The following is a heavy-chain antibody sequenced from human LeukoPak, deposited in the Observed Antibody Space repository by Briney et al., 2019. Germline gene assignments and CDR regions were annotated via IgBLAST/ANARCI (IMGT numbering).Heavy chain of an antibody. D-gene: IGHD4-17*01. V-gene: IGHV1-24*01. Sequence: GASVKVSCKVSGYTLTELSMHWVRQAPGKGLEWMGGFDPEDGETIYAQKFQGRVTMTEDTSTDTAYIELSSLRSEDTAVYYCATDLGYGDSTGSFDYWGQGTPVTVSS. J-gene: IGHJ4*02. CDR1: GYTLTELS. CDR2: FDPEDGET. CDR3: ATDLGYGDSTGSFDY.